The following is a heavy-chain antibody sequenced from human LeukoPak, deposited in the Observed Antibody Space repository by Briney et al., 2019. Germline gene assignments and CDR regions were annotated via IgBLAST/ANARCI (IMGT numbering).Heavy chain of an antibody. D-gene: IGHD6-19*01. CDR3: ARAGDGGDSSGRVAFVYYYYMDV. CDR2: ISAYSGNT. Sequence: ASVKVSCKASGYTFTNYSISWVRQAPGQGLEWMGWISAYSGNTHYSHKLQGRVTMTTDTSTSTGYMELRSLRSDDTAVYYCARAGDGGDSSGRVAFVYYYYMDVWGKGTTVTISS. V-gene: IGHV1-18*01. J-gene: IGHJ6*03. CDR1: GYTFTNYS.